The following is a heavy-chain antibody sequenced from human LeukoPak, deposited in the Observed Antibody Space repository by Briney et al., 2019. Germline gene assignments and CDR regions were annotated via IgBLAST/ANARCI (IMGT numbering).Heavy chain of an antibody. V-gene: IGHV4-31*03. D-gene: IGHD6-6*01. J-gene: IGHJ6*03. Sequence: SETLSLTCTVTGGSISSGGYYWSWIRQHPGKGLEWIGYIYYSGSTYYNPSLKSRVTISVDTSKNQFSLKLSSVTAADTAVYYCARDYGSSSDYYYMDVWGKGTTVTVSS. CDR1: GGSISSGGYY. CDR2: IYYSGST. CDR3: ARDYGSSSDYYYMDV.